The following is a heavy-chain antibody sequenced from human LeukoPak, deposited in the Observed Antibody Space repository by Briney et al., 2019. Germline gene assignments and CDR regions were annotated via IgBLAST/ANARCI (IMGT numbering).Heavy chain of an antibody. V-gene: IGHV3-33*06. CDR1: GFSFSGYA. CDR2: IWSEGSHQ. D-gene: IGHD1-7*01. J-gene: IGHJ5*02. Sequence: GGSLRLSCATSGFSFSGYAMHWVCQAPGKGLEWVGDIWSEGSHQEYADSVKGRFTVSRDNPNNTLYLQMNSLTVGDTAVYYGTKDRGSAGTQGHDPWGQGNLVTVS. CDR3: TKDRGSAGTQGHDP.